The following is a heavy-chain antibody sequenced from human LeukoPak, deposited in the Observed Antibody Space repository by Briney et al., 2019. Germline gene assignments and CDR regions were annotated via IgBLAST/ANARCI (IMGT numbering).Heavy chain of an antibody. V-gene: IGHV3-23*01. J-gene: IGHJ4*02. D-gene: IGHD3-22*01. CDR1: GFTFYNYA. Sequence: GGSLRLSCAASGFTFYNYAMGWVRQAPGMGLEWVSGISGSGGSTYYADSVKGRFTISRDTSKNTLYLQMNSLRAEDTAVYYCARAMMVVTNLWGVFDYWGQGTLVTVSS. CDR2: ISGSGGST. CDR3: ARAMMVVTNLWGVFDY.